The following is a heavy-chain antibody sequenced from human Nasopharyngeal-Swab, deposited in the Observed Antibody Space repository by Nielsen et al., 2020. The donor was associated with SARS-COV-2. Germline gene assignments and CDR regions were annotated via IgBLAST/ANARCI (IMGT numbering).Heavy chain of an antibody. CDR2: ISGSGGST. Sequence: GGSLRLSCAASGFTFSSYAMSWVRPAPGKGLEWVSAISGSGGSTYYADSVKGRFTISRDNSKNTLYLQMNRLRAEDTAVYYCAKPSPDYGDYGRNYWGQGTLVTVSS. J-gene: IGHJ4*02. D-gene: IGHD4-17*01. V-gene: IGHV3-23*01. CDR1: GFTFSSYA. CDR3: AKPSPDYGDYGRNY.